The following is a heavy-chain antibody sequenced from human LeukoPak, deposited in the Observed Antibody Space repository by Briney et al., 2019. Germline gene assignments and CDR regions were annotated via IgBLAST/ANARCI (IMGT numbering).Heavy chain of an antibody. Sequence: ASVKVSCKASGYTFTGYYMHWVRQAPGQGLEWMGWINPNSGGTNYAQKFQGRVTMTRDTSISTAYMELSRLRSDDTAVNYCARDLGDIVVVPAAYIWFDPWGQGTLVTVSS. CDR3: ARDLGDIVVVPAAYIWFDP. V-gene: IGHV1-2*02. J-gene: IGHJ5*02. CDR2: INPNSGGT. CDR1: GYTFTGYY. D-gene: IGHD2-2*01.